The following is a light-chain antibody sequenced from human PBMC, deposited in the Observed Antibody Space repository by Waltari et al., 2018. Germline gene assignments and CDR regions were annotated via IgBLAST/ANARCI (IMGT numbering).Light chain of an antibody. J-gene: IGLJ7*01. CDR1: HSNIGNNY. CDR3: GTWDSSLSGAV. V-gene: IGLV1-51*02. Sequence: QSVLTQPPSVSAAPGQRVTISCSGGHSNIGNNYVSWYRQFPGTAPKLLIYEDSERPSGVPGRFSGSKSGTSATLDITGLQAGDEADYYCGTWDSSLSGAVFGGDTHLTVL. CDR2: EDS.